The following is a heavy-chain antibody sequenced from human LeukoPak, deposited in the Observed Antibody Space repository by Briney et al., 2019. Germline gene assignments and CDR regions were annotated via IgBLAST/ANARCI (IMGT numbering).Heavy chain of an antibody. V-gene: IGHV4-38-2*02. CDR1: GYSISSGYY. D-gene: IGHD3-22*01. J-gene: IGHJ4*02. CDR2: IYHSGST. CDR3: AREGYYDSSGYYNVLYYFDY. Sequence: SETLSLTCTVSGYSISSGYYWGWIRQPPGKGLEWIGSIYHSGSTYYNPSLKSRVTISVDTSKNQFSLKLSSVTAADTAVYYCAREGYYDSSGYYNVLYYFDYWGQGTLVTVSS.